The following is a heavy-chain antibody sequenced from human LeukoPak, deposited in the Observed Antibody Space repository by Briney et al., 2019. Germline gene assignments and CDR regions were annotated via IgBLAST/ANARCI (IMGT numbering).Heavy chain of an antibody. D-gene: IGHD5-12*01. CDR2: IYPADSDT. CDR3: ARRQYSGYDFDF. J-gene: IGHJ4*02. CDR1: GYSFTRYW. V-gene: IGHV5-51*01. Sequence: GESLKISCKGSGYSFTRYWIGWVRQMPETGLEWMGVIYPADSDTTYNPSFQGQVTVSADKSISTAYLQWNTLEASDTAMYYCARRQYSGYDFDFWGQGTLVTVSS.